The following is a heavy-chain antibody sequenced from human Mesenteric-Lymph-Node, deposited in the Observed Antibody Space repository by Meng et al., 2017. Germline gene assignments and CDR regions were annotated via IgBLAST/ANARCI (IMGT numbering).Heavy chain of an antibody. D-gene: IGHD5/OR15-5a*01. CDR3: ARHFYHSCFDP. J-gene: IGHJ5*02. V-gene: IGHV4-4*02. CDR1: GCSNEYDEW. CDR2: IYHSGST. Sequence: QADAWGLGLVEPSGILSLTCAVSGCSNEYDEWCRWVRRAPGKGLEWIGEIYHSGSTNYNPSLKSRVTMSVDTSKNQFSLKLSSVTAPDTAVYYCARHFYHSCFDPWGQGTLVTVSS.